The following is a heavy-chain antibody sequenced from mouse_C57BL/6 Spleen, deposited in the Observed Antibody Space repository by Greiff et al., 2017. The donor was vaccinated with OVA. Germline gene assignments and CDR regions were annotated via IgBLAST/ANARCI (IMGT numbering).Heavy chain of an antibody. V-gene: IGHV1-4*01. J-gene: IGHJ2*01. CDR1: GYTFTSYP. CDR3: ARPFMVTTGGYCFDY. D-gene: IGHD2-2*01. CDR2: INTSSGYN. Sequence: QVQLQQSGAELARPGASVKMSCKASGYTFTSYPMSWVKQRPGQGLEWIGYINTSSGYNKYKQKFKDRVTLSEDKSSSTAYMQLSRLTSEDSAIYYWARPFMVTTGGYCFDYWGQGTTLTVSS.